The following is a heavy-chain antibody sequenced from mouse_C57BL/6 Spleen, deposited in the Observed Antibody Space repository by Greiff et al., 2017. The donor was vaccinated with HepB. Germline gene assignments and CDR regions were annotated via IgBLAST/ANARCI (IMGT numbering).Heavy chain of an antibody. Sequence: QVQLKQSGAELVRPGASVTLSCKASGYTFTDYEMHWVKQTPVHGLEWIGAIDPETGGTAYNQKFKGKAILTADKSSSTAYMELRSLTSEDSAVYYCTRGGATVVPFANWGQGTLVTVSA. J-gene: IGHJ3*01. CDR2: IDPETGGT. CDR1: GYTFTDYE. D-gene: IGHD1-1*01. CDR3: TRGGATVVPFAN. V-gene: IGHV1-15*01.